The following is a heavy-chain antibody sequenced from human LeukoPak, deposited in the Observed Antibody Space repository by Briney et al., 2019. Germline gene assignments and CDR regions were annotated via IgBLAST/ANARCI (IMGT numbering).Heavy chain of an antibody. V-gene: IGHV3-7*01. D-gene: IGHD3-3*01. CDR1: GLTFGDYW. CDR2: IKKDGSET. CDR3: ATGFCPTY. J-gene: IGHJ4*02. Sequence: GGSLRLSFAASGLTFGDYWMTWVRPAPGKGLEWVATIKKDGSETYYVDSVRGRFTISRDNSKKSFYLQMNNLRAEDTAMYYCATGFCPTYWGQGTLVTVSS.